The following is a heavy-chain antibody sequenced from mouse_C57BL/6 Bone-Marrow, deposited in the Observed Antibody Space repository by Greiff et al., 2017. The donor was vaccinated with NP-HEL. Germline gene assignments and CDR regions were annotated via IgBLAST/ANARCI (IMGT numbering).Heavy chain of an antibody. CDR2: IWSGGST. V-gene: IGHV2-2*01. D-gene: IGHD2-1*01. CDR3: ASLRFAY. Sequence: VKLQESGPGLVQPSQSLSITCTVSGFSLTSYGVHWVRQSPGKGLEWLGVIWSGGSTDYNAAFISRLSISKDNSKSQVFFKMNSLQADDTAIYYCASLRFAYWGQGTLVTVSA. CDR1: GFSLTSYG. J-gene: IGHJ3*01.